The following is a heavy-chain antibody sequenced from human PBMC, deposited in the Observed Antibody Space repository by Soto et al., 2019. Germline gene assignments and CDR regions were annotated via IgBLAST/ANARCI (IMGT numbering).Heavy chain of an antibody. D-gene: IGHD3-3*01. Sequence: ASVKVSCKASGYTFTGYYMHWVRQAPGQGLEWMGWINPNSGGTNYAQKFQGRVTMTRDTSISTAYMELSRLRSDDTAVYYCARDRRYDFWSSPRYYYGTDVWRQATTLTGS. CDR1: GYTFTGYY. V-gene: IGHV1-2*02. J-gene: IGHJ6*02. CDR2: INPNSGGT. CDR3: ARDRRYDFWSSPRYYYGTDV.